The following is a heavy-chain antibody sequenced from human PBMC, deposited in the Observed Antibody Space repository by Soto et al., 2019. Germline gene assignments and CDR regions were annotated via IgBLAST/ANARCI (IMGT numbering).Heavy chain of an antibody. D-gene: IGHD6-6*01. CDR2: INHSGST. CDR3: ARTSRFDY. J-gene: IGHJ4*02. Sequence: PSETLSLTXAVYGGSFSAYYWSWVRQPPGKGLEWIGEINHSGSTNYNPSLKSRVTISVDTSKSQFSLNLSSVTAADTAVYYCARTSRFDYWGQGTLVTVSS. CDR1: GGSFSAYY. V-gene: IGHV4-34*01.